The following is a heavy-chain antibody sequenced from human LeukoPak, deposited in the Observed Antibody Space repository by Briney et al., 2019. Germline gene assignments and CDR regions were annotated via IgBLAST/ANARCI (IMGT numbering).Heavy chain of an antibody. Sequence: GGSLRLSCAASGFYFRGYNMAWVRQAPGKGLEWLATTDREGSDRGREYTASVRGRFTISRDNAKNSVHLYMGSLGADDTAVYFCVTEFWYRFDYWGQGILVTVSS. J-gene: IGHJ4*02. CDR2: TDREGSDRGR. CDR1: GFYFRGYN. V-gene: IGHV3-7*01. D-gene: IGHD3-3*01. CDR3: VTEFWYRFDY.